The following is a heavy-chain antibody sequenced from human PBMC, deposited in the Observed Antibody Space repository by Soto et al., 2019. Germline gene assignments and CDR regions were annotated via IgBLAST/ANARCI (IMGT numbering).Heavy chain of an antibody. CDR1: GGSISSYY. J-gene: IGHJ3*02. Sequence: SETLSLTCTVSGGSISSYYWSWIRQPPGKGLEWIGYIYYSGSTNYNPSLKSRVTISVDTSKNQFSLKLSSVTAADTAVYYCAREGVEPSRDSAFDIWGQGTMVTVS. D-gene: IGHD1-1*01. CDR3: AREGVEPSRDSAFDI. V-gene: IGHV4-59*01. CDR2: IYYSGST.